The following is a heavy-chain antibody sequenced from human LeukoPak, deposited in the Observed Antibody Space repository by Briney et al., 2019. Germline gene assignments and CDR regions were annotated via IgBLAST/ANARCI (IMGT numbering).Heavy chain of an antibody. D-gene: IGHD3-22*01. CDR1: GGSISNYY. J-gene: IGHJ3*02. Sequence: SETLSLTCTVSGGSISNYYWSWIRQPAGKGLEWIGRIYTSGSTNYNPSLKSRVTMSVDTSKNQFSLKLSSVTAADTAVYYCARDGYYYDSSGYLDAFDIWGQGTMVTVSS. CDR2: IYTSGST. CDR3: ARDGYYYDSSGYLDAFDI. V-gene: IGHV4-4*07.